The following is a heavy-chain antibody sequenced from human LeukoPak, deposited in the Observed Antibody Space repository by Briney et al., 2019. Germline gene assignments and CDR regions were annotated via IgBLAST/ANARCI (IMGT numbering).Heavy chain of an antibody. D-gene: IGHD6-19*01. Sequence: ASVKVSCKASGYTFTSYGISRVRQAPGQGLEWMGWISAYNGNTNYAQKLQGRVTMTTDTSTSTAYMELRSLRSDDTAVYYCARGEGRYHSSGWYWNYWGQGTLVTVSS. V-gene: IGHV1-18*04. CDR2: ISAYNGNT. J-gene: IGHJ4*02. CDR1: GYTFTSYG. CDR3: ARGEGRYHSSGWYWNY.